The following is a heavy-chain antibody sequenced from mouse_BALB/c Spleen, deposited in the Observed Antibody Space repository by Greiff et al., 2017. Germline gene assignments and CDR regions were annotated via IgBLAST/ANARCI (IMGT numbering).Heavy chain of an antibody. Sequence: EVQLQQSGAELVRSGASVKLSCTASGFNIKDYYMHWVKQRPEQGLEWIGWIDPENGDTEYAPKFQGKATMTADTSSHTAYLQLSSLTSEDTAVYYCNGLAYWGQGTLVTVSA. CDR3: NGLAY. CDR1: GFNIKDYY. V-gene: IGHV14-4*02. CDR2: IDPENGDT. J-gene: IGHJ3*01.